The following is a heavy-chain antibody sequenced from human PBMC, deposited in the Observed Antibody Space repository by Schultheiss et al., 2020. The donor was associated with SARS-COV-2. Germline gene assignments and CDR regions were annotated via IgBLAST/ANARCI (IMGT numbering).Heavy chain of an antibody. Sequence: ASVKVSCKASGYTFTSYDINWVRQATGQGLEWMGWMNPNSGNTGYAQKFQGRVTMTRNTSISTAYMELSSLRSEDTAVYYCVRVRGVKDGYNSFYYYYYGMDVWGQGTTVTVSS. CDR2: MNPNSGNT. CDR1: GYTFTSYD. V-gene: IGHV1-8*01. CDR3: VRVRGVKDGYNSFYYYYYGMDV. J-gene: IGHJ6*02. D-gene: IGHD5-24*01.